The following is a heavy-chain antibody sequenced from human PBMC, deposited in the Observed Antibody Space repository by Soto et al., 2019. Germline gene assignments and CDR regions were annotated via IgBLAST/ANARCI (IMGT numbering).Heavy chain of an antibody. CDR2: IKSKTDGGTT. CDR3: TTRLQFRPVAATLRDAFDI. V-gene: IGHV3-15*07. Sequence: GGSLRLSCAASGFTFSNAWMNWVRQAPGKGLEWVGRIKSKTDGGTTDYAAPVKGRFTISRDDSKNTLYLQMNSLKTEDTAVYYCTTRLQFRPVAATLRDAFDIWGQGTMVTVSS. J-gene: IGHJ3*02. CDR1: GFTFSNAW. D-gene: IGHD2-15*01.